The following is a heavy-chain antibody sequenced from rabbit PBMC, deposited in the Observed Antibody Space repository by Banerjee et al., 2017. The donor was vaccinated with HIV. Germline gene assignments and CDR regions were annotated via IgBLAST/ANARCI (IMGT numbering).Heavy chain of an antibody. J-gene: IGHJ4*01. V-gene: IGHV1S45*01. Sequence: QEQLVESGGGLVQPEGSLTLTCKASGDDFSYYYMCWVRQAPGKGLEWIACINTSSGNTVYASWAKGRFTISKTSSTTVTLQMTSLTAADTATYFCARDLAGVIGWNFNLWGQGTLVTVS. CDR1: GDDFSYYY. CDR3: ARDLAGVIGWNFNL. D-gene: IGHD4-1*01. CDR2: INTSSGNT.